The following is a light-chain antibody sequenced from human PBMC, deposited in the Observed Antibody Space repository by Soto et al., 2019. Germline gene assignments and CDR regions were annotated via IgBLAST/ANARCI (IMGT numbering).Light chain of an antibody. CDR2: AAS. CDR1: HSIDSKH. Sequence: EIVLTQSPGTLSLSPGDRVTLSCRASHSIDSKHLAWYQQKPGQAPRLPIYAASNRATGIPDKFSGYGSGTEFALTVSRLEPDDSAVYYCQQYSGSPFTFGPGSKVHVK. V-gene: IGKV3-20*01. CDR3: QQYSGSPFT. J-gene: IGKJ3*01.